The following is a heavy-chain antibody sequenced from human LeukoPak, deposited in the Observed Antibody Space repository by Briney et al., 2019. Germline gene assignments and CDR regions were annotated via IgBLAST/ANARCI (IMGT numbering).Heavy chain of an antibody. V-gene: IGHV4-4*09. CDR1: GGSISSYY. D-gene: IGHD6-6*01. Sequence: PSETLSLTCTVSGGSISSYYWSWIRQPPGKGLEWIGYIYTSGSTNYNPSLKSRVTISVDTSKNQFSPKLSSVTAADTAVYYCARRGSSSSEIDYWGQGTLVTVSS. CDR3: ARRGSSSSEIDY. CDR2: IYTSGST. J-gene: IGHJ4*02.